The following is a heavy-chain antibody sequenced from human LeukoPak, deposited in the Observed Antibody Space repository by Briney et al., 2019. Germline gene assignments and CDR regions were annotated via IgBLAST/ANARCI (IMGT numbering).Heavy chain of an antibody. CDR2: IKQGGGEK. J-gene: IGHJ3*02. CDR3: ARDAFSRISVFGVVSDAFDI. Sequence: PGGSLRLSCAASGLTFSSYWMSWVRQAPGKGPEWVANIKQGGGEKYYVGSVKGRFTISRDNAKNSLYLQMNSLRAEDTAVYYCARDAFSRISVFGVVSDAFDIWGQGTMVTVSS. V-gene: IGHV3-7*01. CDR1: GLTFSSYW. D-gene: IGHD3-3*01.